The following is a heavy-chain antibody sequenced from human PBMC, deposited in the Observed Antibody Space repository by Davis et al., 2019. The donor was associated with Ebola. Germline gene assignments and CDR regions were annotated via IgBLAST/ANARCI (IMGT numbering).Heavy chain of an antibody. CDR3: ARSRGFGRPIDY. CDR2: IYYSGST. CDR1: GYSISSSNG. Sequence: SETLSLTCAVSGYSISSSNGWGWIRQPPGKGLEWIGYIYYSGSTYYNPSLKSRVTMSVDTSKNQFSLKLSSVTAVDTAVYYCARSRGFGRPIDYWGQGTLVTVSS. J-gene: IGHJ4*02. V-gene: IGHV4-28*01. D-gene: IGHD3-10*01.